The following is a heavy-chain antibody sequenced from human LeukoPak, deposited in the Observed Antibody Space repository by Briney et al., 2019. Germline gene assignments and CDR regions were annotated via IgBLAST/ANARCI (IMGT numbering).Heavy chain of an antibody. CDR3: TRSGSDIVVVPAASDY. J-gene: IGHJ4*02. V-gene: IGHV3-11*03. CDR2: ISSSSAST. D-gene: IGHD2-2*01. CDR1: GFTFSDCY. Sequence: GGPLRLSCAASGFTFSDCYMSWIRQTPGKGLEWVSDISSSSASTNYADSVKGRFTISRDNAKNSLHLQMNSLRAEDTAVYYCTRSGSDIVVVPAASDYWGQGTLVTVSS.